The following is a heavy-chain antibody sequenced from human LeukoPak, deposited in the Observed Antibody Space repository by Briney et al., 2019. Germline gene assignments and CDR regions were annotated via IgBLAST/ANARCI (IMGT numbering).Heavy chain of an antibody. CDR1: GYTFTGYY. V-gene: IGHV1-2*02. CDR2: INPRSGGT. J-gene: IGHJ3*02. CDR3: ARNLWFGESSDAFDM. Sequence: ASVKVSCKASGYTFTGYYMHWVRQAPGQGLEWMGWINPRSGGTNYAQKFQGRVTMTRDTSISTAYMDMSSLRSDDTAVYYCARNLWFGESSDAFDMWGQGTMVTVSS. D-gene: IGHD3-10*01.